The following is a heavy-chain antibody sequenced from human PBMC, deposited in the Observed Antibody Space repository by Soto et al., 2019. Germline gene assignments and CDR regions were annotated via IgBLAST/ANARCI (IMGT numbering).Heavy chain of an antibody. Sequence: GGALRLSCAASGFTFSIYAMHWVRHAPGKGLEWVAVISYDGSNKYYADSVKGRFTISRDNSKNTLYLQMNSLRAEDTAVYYCARDQRITMIVVVINNWFDPWGQGTLVTVPQ. J-gene: IGHJ5*02. CDR1: GFTFSIYA. CDR3: ARDQRITMIVVVINNWFDP. V-gene: IGHV3-30-3*01. CDR2: ISYDGSNK. D-gene: IGHD3-22*01.